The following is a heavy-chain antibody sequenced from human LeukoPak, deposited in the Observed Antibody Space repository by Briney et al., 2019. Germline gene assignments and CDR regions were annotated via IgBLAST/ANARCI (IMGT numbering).Heavy chain of an antibody. V-gene: IGHV1-46*01. J-gene: IGHJ4*02. CDR1: GYTFTSYY. Sequence: EASVKVSCKASGYTFTSYYMHWVRQAPGQGLEWMGIINPSGGSTSYAQKFQGRVTMTRDMSTSTVYMELSSLRSEDTAEYYCARLLKNYYDSSGFLDYWGQGTLVTVSS. CDR2: INPSGGST. D-gene: IGHD3-22*01. CDR3: ARLLKNYYDSSGFLDY.